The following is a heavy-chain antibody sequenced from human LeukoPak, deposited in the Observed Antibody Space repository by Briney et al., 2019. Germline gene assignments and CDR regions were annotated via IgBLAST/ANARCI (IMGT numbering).Heavy chain of an antibody. CDR2: ISSSSSYI. J-gene: IGHJ4*02. CDR3: ARGGKSGYFPDY. CDR1: GFTFSSYN. D-gene: IGHD2-15*01. V-gene: IGHV3-21*01. Sequence: GGSLRLSCAASGFTFSSYNMNWVRQAPGKGLEWVSSISSSSSYIYYADSVKGRFTISRDKAKNSLYLQMNGLRAEDTAVYYCARGGKSGYFPDYWGQGTLVTVSS.